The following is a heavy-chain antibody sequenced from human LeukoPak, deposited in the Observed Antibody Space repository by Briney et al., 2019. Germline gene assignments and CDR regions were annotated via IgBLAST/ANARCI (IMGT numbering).Heavy chain of an antibody. D-gene: IGHD6-13*01. Sequence: PGESLKISCKGSGYSFTSYWIGWVRQMPGKGLEWMGIIYPGDSDTRYSPSFQGQVTISADKSISTAYLQWSSLKASDTAMYYCARRVSSWYSGGNWFDPWGQGTLVTVSS. V-gene: IGHV5-51*01. CDR3: ARRVSSWYSGGNWFDP. CDR1: GYSFTSYW. CDR2: IYPGDSDT. J-gene: IGHJ5*02.